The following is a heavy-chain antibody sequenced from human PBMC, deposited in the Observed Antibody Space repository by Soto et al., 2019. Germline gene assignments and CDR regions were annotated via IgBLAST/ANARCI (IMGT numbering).Heavy chain of an antibody. CDR2: INHSGST. D-gene: IGHD3-22*01. CDR3: ARGVDDSSGYHFDY. J-gene: IGHJ4*02. V-gene: IGHV4-34*01. Sequence: SSETLSLTXAVYGGSFSGYYWSWIRQPPGKGLEWIGEINHSGSTNYNPSLKSRVTISVDTSKNQFSLKLSSVTAADTAVYYCARGVDDSSGYHFDYWGQGTLVTVSS. CDR1: GGSFSGYY.